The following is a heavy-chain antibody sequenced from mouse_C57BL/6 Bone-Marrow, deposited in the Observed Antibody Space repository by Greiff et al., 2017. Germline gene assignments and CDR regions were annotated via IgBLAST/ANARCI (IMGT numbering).Heavy chain of an antibody. J-gene: IGHJ2*01. CDR3: ARWDGYYVDY. V-gene: IGHV1-76*01. CDR2: IYPGSGNT. Sequence: VHLVESGAELVRPGASVKLSCKASGYTFTDYYINWVKQRPGQGLEWIARIYPGSGNTYYNENFKGKATLTAEKSSSTAYMQLSSLTSEDSAVYFCARWDGYYVDYWGQGTTLTVSS. CDR1: GYTFTDYY. D-gene: IGHD2-3*01.